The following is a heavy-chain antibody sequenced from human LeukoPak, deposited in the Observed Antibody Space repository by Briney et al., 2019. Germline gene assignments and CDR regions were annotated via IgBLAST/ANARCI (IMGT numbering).Heavy chain of an antibody. Sequence: GGSLRLSCAASGFTFSSYSMNWVRQAPGKGLEWVSYISTGSSIIYHADSVKGRFTISRDNAKNSLYLQMNSLRAEDTAVYYCASLGSSSPGGFDYWGQGTLVTVSS. D-gene: IGHD6-6*01. CDR3: ASLGSSSPGGFDY. V-gene: IGHV3-48*04. J-gene: IGHJ4*02. CDR2: ISTGSSII. CDR1: GFTFSSYS.